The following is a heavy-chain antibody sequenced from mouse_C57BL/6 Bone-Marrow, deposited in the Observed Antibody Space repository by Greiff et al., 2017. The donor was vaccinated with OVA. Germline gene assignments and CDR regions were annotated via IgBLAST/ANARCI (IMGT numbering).Heavy chain of an antibody. V-gene: IGHV1-78*01. D-gene: IGHD1-1*01. CDR1: GYTFTDHT. J-gene: IGHJ4*01. CDR3: ARPTVVATSGSYYAMDY. Sequence: VQVVESDAELVKPGASVKISCKVSGYTFTDHTIHWMKQRPEQGLEWIGYIYPRDGSTKYNEKFKGKATLTADKSSSTAYMQLNSLTSEDSAVYFCARPTVVATSGSYYAMDYWGQGTSVTVSS. CDR2: IYPRDGST.